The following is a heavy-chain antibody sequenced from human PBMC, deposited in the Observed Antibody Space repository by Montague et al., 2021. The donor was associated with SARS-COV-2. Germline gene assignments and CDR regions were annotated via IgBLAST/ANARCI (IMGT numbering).Heavy chain of an antibody. CDR1: GGSISSSSYY. Sequence: SETLSLTCTVSGGSISSSSYYWGWIRQPPGKGLEWIGSIYYSGSTYYNPSLKSRVTISVDKSKNQFSLKLSSVTAADTAVYYCARFPTSYYYDSKAAPATPVAFDIWGQGTMVTVSS. J-gene: IGHJ3*02. D-gene: IGHD3-22*01. V-gene: IGHV4-39*01. CDR3: ARFPTSYYYDSKAAPATPVAFDI. CDR2: IYYSGST.